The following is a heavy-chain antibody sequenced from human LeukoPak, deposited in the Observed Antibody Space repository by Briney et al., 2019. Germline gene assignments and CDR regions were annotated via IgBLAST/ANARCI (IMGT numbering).Heavy chain of an antibody. V-gene: IGHV3-30-3*01. D-gene: IGHD1-14*01. CDR2: ISYDGSNK. CDR3: ARRQAGNLKYFDY. Sequence: GGSLRLSCAASRFTFSSFAMHWVRQAPGKGLEWVAVISYDGSNKYYADSVKGRFTISRDNSKNTLYLQMDSLRVEDTAVYYCARRQAGNLKYFDYWGQGTLVTVSS. J-gene: IGHJ4*02. CDR1: RFTFSSFA.